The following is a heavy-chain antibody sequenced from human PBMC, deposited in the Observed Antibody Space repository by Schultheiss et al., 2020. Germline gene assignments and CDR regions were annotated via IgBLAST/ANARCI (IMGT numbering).Heavy chain of an antibody. CDR2: ISGSGGST. CDR3: AKAGDDYVWGSYRQPLDY. Sequence: GGSLRLSCAASGFTFSSYGMHWVRQAPGKGLEWVSAISGSGGSTYYADSVKGRFTISRDNSKNTLYLQMNSLRAEDTAVYYCAKAGDDYVWGSYRQPLDYWGQGTLVTVSS. D-gene: IGHD3-16*02. CDR1: GFTFSSYG. J-gene: IGHJ4*02. V-gene: IGHV3-23*01.